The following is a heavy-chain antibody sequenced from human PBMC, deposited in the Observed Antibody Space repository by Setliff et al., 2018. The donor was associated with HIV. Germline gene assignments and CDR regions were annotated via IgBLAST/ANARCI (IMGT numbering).Heavy chain of an antibody. J-gene: IGHJ3*02. CDR3: ARYTRSGLEAFDI. Sequence: SETLSLTCTVSGASISSGDYYWSWIRQPPGKDLEWIGYIYYSGGTYYNPSLKGRVSISTDTSKNQFSLRLTSVTAADTALYYCARYTRSGLEAFDIWGPGTMVTVSS. CDR2: IYYSGGT. CDR1: GASISSGDYY. V-gene: IGHV4-30-4*08. D-gene: IGHD5-12*01.